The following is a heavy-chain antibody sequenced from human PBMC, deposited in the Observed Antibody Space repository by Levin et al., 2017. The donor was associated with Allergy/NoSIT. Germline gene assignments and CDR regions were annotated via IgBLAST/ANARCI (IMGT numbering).Heavy chain of an antibody. Sequence: GESLKISCAASGFTFSSYSMNWVRQAPGKGLEWVSYISSSSSTIYYADSVKGRFTISRDNAKNSLYLQMNSLRAEDTAVYYCAREEYPAGFDYWGQGTLVTVSS. D-gene: IGHD6-25*01. CDR3: AREEYPAGFDY. V-gene: IGHV3-48*01. CDR1: GFTFSSYS. CDR2: ISSSSSTI. J-gene: IGHJ4*02.